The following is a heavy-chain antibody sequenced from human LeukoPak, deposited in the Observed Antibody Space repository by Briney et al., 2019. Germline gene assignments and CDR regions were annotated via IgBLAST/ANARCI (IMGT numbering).Heavy chain of an antibody. V-gene: IGHV3-21*01. CDR1: GFTFSSYS. J-gene: IGHJ3*02. CDR3: ARGLMGRYYYDSSGLDAFDI. CDR2: ISSSSSYI. D-gene: IGHD3-22*01. Sequence: GGSLRLSCAASGFTFSSYSMNWVRQAPGKGLEWVSSISSSSSYIYYADSVKGRFTISRDNAKNSLYLQMNSLRAEDTAVYYCARGLMGRYYYDSSGLDAFDIWGQGTMVTVPS.